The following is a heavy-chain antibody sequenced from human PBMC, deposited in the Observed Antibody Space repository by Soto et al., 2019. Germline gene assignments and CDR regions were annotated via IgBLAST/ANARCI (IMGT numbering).Heavy chain of an antibody. CDR3: ATVPDSTGSIRFAFDY. D-gene: IGHD3-22*01. CDR1: GFTFSSYA. CDR2: ISYDGSNK. Sequence: QVQLVESGGGVVQPGRSLRLSCAASGFTFSSYAMHWVRQAPGKGLEWVAVISYDGSNKYDADSVKGRFTISRENSKNTLYLQMNSLRGEDTAVYYCATVPDSTGSIRFAFDYWGQGTLVTVSS. V-gene: IGHV3-30-3*01. J-gene: IGHJ4*02.